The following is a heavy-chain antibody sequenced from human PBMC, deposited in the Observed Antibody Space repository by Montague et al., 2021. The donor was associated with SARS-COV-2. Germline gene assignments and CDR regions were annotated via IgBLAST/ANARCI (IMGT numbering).Heavy chain of an antibody. J-gene: IGHJ4*01. V-gene: IGHV3-30*04. CDR3: ARSLVWFEIDY. D-gene: IGHD3-10*01. CDR1: GFTFSSYA. CDR2: ISYDGSNK. Sequence: SLRLSCEASGFTFSSYAMHWVRQAPGKGLEWVAVISYDGSNKYYEDSVEGRFTISRDNSKNTLYLQMNRLRAEDPAVYYCARSLVWFEIDYWGQGTLVTVSS.